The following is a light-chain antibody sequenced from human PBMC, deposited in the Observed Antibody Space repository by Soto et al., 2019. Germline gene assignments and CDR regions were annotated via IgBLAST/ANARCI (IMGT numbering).Light chain of an antibody. Sequence: DIQMTQSPSSLSASVGEIVTITFRASQSISSYLNWYQQNPGKAPNLLIYGASSLQSGVPSRFSGSGSGTDFTLTISSLQPEDFATYFCQQSYSTIITFGQGTRLEIK. CDR2: GAS. CDR1: QSISSY. V-gene: IGKV1-39*01. J-gene: IGKJ5*01. CDR3: QQSYSTIIT.